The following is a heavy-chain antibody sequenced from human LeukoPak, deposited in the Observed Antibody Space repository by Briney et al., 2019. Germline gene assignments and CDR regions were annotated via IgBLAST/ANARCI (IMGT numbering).Heavy chain of an antibody. CDR3: ARDTTLDY. J-gene: IGHJ4*02. V-gene: IGHV4-31*11. D-gene: IGHD1-1*01. CDR1: GGSISSGGYY. CDR2: IYYSGST. Sequence: PSETLSLTCAVSGGSISSGGYYWSWIRQHPGKGLEWIGNIYYSGSTYYNPSLKSRVIISVDTSKNQFSLKVSSVTAADTAVYYCARDTTLDYWGQGTLVTVSS.